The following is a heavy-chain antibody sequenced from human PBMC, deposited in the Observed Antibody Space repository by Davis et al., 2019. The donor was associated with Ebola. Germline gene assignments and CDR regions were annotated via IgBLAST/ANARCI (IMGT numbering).Heavy chain of an antibody. CDR1: GFTFSGYA. J-gene: IGHJ4*02. V-gene: IGHV3-30-3*01. CDR2: ISNDGSNK. CDR3: ARDRSGDSSSFDY. D-gene: IGHD6-13*01. Sequence: GESLKISCAASGFTFSGYAIHWVRQAPGKGLEWVAVISNDGSNKYYADSVKGRFTISRDNSKNTLYLQMNSLRADDAAVYYCARDRSGDSSSFDYWGQGTLVTVSS.